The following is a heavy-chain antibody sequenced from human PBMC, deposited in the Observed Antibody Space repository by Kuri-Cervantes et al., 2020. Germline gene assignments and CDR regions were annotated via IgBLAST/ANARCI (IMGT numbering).Heavy chain of an antibody. CDR2: MNSNSGNT. CDR3: ARVRKYYYGSGSCFDY. Sequence: ASVKVSCKASGYTFTDYDINWVRQAAGQGLEWMGWMNSNSGNTGYVQKFQGRVTMTRNTSIGTAYMELSSLRSEDTAVYYCARVRKYYYGSGSCFDYWGQGTLVTVSS. V-gene: IGHV1-8*02. J-gene: IGHJ4*02. CDR1: GYTFTDYD. D-gene: IGHD3-10*01.